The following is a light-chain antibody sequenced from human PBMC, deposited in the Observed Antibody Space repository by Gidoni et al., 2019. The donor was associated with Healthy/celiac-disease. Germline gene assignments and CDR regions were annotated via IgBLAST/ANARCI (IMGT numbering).Light chain of an antibody. CDR3: QQRSNWPRT. Sequence: ELVLTQSPATLSLSPGERATLSCRASQSVSSYLAWYQQKPGQAPRLLIYDASNRATGIPARFSGSGSGTDFTLTISSLEPKDFAVYYCQQRSNWPRTFGQXTKVEIK. V-gene: IGKV3-11*01. CDR2: DAS. J-gene: IGKJ1*01. CDR1: QSVSSY.